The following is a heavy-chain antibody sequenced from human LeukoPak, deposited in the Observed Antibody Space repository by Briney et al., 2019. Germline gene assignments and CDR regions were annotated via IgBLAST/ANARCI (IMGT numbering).Heavy chain of an antibody. J-gene: IGHJ4*02. D-gene: IGHD5-12*01. CDR2: IYSTGSA. CDR3: ARMGGYSGYATH. CDR1: GGSISSYY. V-gene: IGHV4-59*08. Sequence: SETLSVTCTVSGGSISSYYWSWIRQPPGKGLEWIGYIYSTGSANYNPSLKSRVTLSVDTAKNQFSLKLNSVTAADTAVYYCARMGGYSGYATHWGQGTLVTVSS.